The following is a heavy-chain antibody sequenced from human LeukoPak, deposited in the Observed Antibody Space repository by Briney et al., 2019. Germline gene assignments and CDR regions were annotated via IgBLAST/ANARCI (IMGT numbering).Heavy chain of an antibody. V-gene: IGHV3-15*01. J-gene: IGHJ6*02. D-gene: IGHD3-22*01. CDR2: IKSKTDGGTT. CDR3: TTGEDYYDSSGYYYEWGIKGPGGHYGMDV. CDR1: GFTFSNAW. Sequence: GGSLRLSCAASGFTFSNAWMSWVRQAPGKGLEWVGRIKSKTDGGTTDYAAPVKGRFTISRDDSKNTLYLQMNSLKTEDTAVYYCTTGEDYYDSSGYYYEWGIKGPGGHYGMDVWGQGTTVTVSS.